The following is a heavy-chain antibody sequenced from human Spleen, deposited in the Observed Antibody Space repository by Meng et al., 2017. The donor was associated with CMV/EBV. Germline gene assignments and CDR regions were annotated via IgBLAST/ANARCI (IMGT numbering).Heavy chain of an antibody. CDR1: GFTFGDYT. D-gene: IGHD6-13*01. CDR3: AKDISSGAAAGTLHAFDI. V-gene: IGHV3-9*01. CDR2: ISWNSGSI. J-gene: IGHJ3*02. Sequence: SLKISCAASGFTFGDYTMHWVRQAPGKGLKWVSGISWNSGSIGYADSVKGRFTISRDNAKNSLYLQMNSLRAEDTALYYCAKDISSGAAAGTLHAFDIWGQGTMVTVSS.